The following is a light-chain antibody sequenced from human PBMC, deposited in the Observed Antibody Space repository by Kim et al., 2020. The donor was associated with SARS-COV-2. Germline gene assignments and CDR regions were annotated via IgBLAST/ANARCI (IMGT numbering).Light chain of an antibody. V-gene: IGLV3-19*01. Sequence: AVGQTIRLTCQGDSLRSYYATWYQQRPGQAPTLVLYGKYDRPSGIPDRFSGSASGNTASLTITGAQAEDEGDYYCSSRDTTGDHVVFGGGTQLTVL. CDR3: SSRDTTGDHVV. J-gene: IGLJ3*02. CDR2: GKY. CDR1: SLRSYY.